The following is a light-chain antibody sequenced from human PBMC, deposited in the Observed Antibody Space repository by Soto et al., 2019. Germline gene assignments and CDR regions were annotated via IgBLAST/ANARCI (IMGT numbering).Light chain of an antibody. J-gene: IGLJ1*01. V-gene: IGLV3-1*01. CDR1: RLGDKY. CDR3: QAWDSSTVV. CDR2: QDN. Sequence: SYELTQPPSVSVSPGQTASITCSGDRLGDKYAFWYQQKPGRSPVLVIYQDNKRPSGIPERFSGTNSGNTATLTISGTQAMDEADYYCQAWDSSTVVFGTGTKLTV.